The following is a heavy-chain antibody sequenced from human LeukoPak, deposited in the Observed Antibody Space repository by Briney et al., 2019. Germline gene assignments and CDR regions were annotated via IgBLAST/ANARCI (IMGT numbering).Heavy chain of an antibody. CDR2: IIPIFGTA. V-gene: IGHV1-69*05. Sequence: SVKVSCKASGGTFSSYAISWVRQAPGQGLEWMRGIIPIFGTANYAQKSQGRVTITTDESTSTAYMELSSLRSEDTAVYYCARVDDILTGYFPNWGQGTLVTVSS. J-gene: IGHJ4*02. CDR1: GGTFSSYA. D-gene: IGHD3-9*01. CDR3: ARVDDILTGYFPN.